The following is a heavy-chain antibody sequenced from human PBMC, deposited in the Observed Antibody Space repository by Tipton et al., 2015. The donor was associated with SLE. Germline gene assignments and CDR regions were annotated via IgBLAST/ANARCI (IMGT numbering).Heavy chain of an antibody. J-gene: IGHJ4*02. D-gene: IGHD3-16*01. CDR3: ARHWGAYENPYYFDY. CDR2: IYYTGSS. CDR1: GGSISSYY. V-gene: IGHV4-59*08. Sequence: TLSLTCTVSGGSISSYYWSWIRQPPGKGLEWIGNIYYTGSSYYNPSLKSRVTISVDTSQNQFSLKLSPVSAADTAVYYCARHWGAYENPYYFDYWGQGTLVTVSS.